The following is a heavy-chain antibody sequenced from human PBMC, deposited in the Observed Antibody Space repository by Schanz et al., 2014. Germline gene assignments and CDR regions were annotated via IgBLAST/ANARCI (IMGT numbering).Heavy chain of an antibody. CDR1: GFTFSDAW. Sequence: EVHLVESGGGLVKPGGSLRLSCTASGFTFSDAWMNWVRQAPGKGLEWVGRIHSKTDGRTADYAAPVKGRFTISRDDSKNTVYLRMNTLKPAETAVYFCSTTGRLWFGEFAWGQGTLVTVSS. J-gene: IGHJ4*02. CDR3: STTGRLWFGEFA. CDR2: IHSKTDGRTA. V-gene: IGHV3-15*01. D-gene: IGHD3-10*01.